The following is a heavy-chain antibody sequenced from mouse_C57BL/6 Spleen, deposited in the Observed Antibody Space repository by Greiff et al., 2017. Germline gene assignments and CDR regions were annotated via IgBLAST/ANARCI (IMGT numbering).Heavy chain of an antibody. Sequence: VQLVESGPGLVQPSPSLSITCTVPGFSLTSSGVHWVRQSPGRGLEWLGVIWIGGSTDYNAAFISRLSIRKDNSKSQVFFKMNSLQADDTAIYYCDRNEEGYFDDWGQGTTRTVSS. CDR3: DRNEEGYFDD. CDR1: GFSLTSSG. V-gene: IGHV2-2*01. CDR2: IWIGGST. J-gene: IGHJ2*01.